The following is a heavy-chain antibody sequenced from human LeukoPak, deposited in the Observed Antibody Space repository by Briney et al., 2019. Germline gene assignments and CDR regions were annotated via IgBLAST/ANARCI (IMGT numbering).Heavy chain of an antibody. D-gene: IGHD3-9*01. CDR3: ARLGYDSLTGYNDNWFDL. CDR1: GFTFSSHS. CDR2: ISSSSSYI. Sequence: PGGSLRLSCAASGFTFSSHSMNWVRQAPGKGLEWVSSISSSSSYIYYADSVKGRFTISRDNAKNTLYLQMNSLRSEDTAMYCCARLGYDSLTGYNDNWFDLWGQGTLVTVSS. V-gene: IGHV3-21*04. J-gene: IGHJ5*02.